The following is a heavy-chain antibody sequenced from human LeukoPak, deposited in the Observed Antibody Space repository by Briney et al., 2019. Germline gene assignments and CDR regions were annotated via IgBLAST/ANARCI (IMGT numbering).Heavy chain of an antibody. J-gene: IGHJ4*02. Sequence: KGGGSLRLSCAASGFTFSSYSMNWVHQAPGKGLEWVSSISSSSSYIYYADSVKGRFTISRDNAKNSLYLQMNNLRAEDTAVYYCARMGGYSGYDLNYWGQGTLVTVSS. CDR1: GFTFSSYS. CDR3: ARMGGYSGYDLNY. CDR2: ISSSSSYI. D-gene: IGHD5-12*01. V-gene: IGHV3-21*01.